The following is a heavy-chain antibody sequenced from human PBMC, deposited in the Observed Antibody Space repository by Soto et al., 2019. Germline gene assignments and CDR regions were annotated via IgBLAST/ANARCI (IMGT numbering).Heavy chain of an antibody. CDR3: ARAPYYYGSGSSPLPRYYYYMDV. D-gene: IGHD3-10*01. CDR1: GGSISSYY. J-gene: IGHJ6*03. Sequence: QVQLQESGPGLVKPSETLSLTCTVSGGSISSYYWSWIRQPPGKGLEWIGDIYYSGSTNYNPSLRSRVTISVDTSKNQFSLKLSSVTAADPAVYYCARAPYYYGSGSSPLPRYYYYMDVWGKGTTVTVSS. CDR2: IYYSGST. V-gene: IGHV4-59*08.